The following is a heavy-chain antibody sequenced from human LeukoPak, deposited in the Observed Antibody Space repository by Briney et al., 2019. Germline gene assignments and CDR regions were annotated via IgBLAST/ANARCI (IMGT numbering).Heavy chain of an antibody. V-gene: IGHV4-59*01. CDR1: GGSISSYY. J-gene: IGHJ5*02. CDR2: IYYSGST. Sequence: SETLSLTCTVSGGSISSYYWSWIRQPPGKGLEWIGYIYYSGSTNYNPSLKSRVTISVDTSKNQFSLKLSSVTAADTAVYYCARDPSNWFDPWGQGTLVTVSS. CDR3: ARDPSNWFDP.